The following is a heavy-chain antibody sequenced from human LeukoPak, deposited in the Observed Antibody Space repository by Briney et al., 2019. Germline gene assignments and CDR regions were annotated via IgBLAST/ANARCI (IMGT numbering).Heavy chain of an antibody. V-gene: IGHV1-2*02. Sequence: ASVKVSCKASGYTFTGYYMHWVRQAPGQGLEWMGWINPNSGGTNYAQKFQGRVTMTRDTSISTAYMELSRLRSDDTAVYYCARGAAIFGVVTDAFDIWGQGTMVTVSS. D-gene: IGHD3-3*01. CDR3: ARGAAIFGVVTDAFDI. CDR2: INPNSGGT. CDR1: GYTFTGYY. J-gene: IGHJ3*02.